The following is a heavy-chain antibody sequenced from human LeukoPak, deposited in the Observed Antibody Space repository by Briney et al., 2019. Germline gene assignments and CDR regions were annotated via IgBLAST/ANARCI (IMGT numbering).Heavy chain of an antibody. CDR3: ARRTLGATYDY. V-gene: IGHV5-51*01. CDR1: GYTFTTYW. D-gene: IGHD1-26*01. Sequence: GESLKISCKGSGYTFTTYWIGWVRQTPGKDLEWMGIIYPSDSDTRYSPSFKGQVTISADKSISTAYLQWTTLEASDTAIYYCARRTLGATYDYWGQGTLVTVSS. CDR2: IYPSDSDT. J-gene: IGHJ4*02.